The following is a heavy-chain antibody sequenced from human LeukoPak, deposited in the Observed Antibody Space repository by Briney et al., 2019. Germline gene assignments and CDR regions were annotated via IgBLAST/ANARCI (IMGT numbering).Heavy chain of an antibody. D-gene: IGHD2-2*02. Sequence: GGSLRLSCAASGFTFNTYWMTWVRQAPGKGLEWVANIKQDGSEKYYVDSVKGRFTISRDNAKNSLYLQMDSLRAEDTAVYYCARVSGYCSSTSCYSGAFDIWGQGTMVTVSS. J-gene: IGHJ3*02. CDR2: IKQDGSEK. V-gene: IGHV3-7*01. CDR3: ARVSGYCSSTSCYSGAFDI. CDR1: GFTFNTYW.